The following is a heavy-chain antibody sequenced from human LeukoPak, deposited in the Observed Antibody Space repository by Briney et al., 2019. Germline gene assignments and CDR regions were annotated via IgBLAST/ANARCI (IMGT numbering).Heavy chain of an antibody. CDR2: IYHSGST. CDR1: GASIISSNW. CDR3: ARRRGIAAAGGDWFDP. J-gene: IGHJ5*02. D-gene: IGHD6-13*01. V-gene: IGHV4-4*02. Sequence: KSSETLSLTCAVSGASIISSNWWGWVRQPPGKGLEWIGEIYHSGSTNSNPSLKSRVTMSVDKSKNQVSLRLSSVTAADTAVYYCARRRGIAAAGGDWFDPWGQGTLVTVSS.